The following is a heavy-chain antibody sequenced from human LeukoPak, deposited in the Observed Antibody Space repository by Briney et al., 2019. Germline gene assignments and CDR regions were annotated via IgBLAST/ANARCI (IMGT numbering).Heavy chain of an antibody. CDR3: ARGRSSGYYFN. D-gene: IGHD3-22*01. Sequence: SETLSLTCAVYGGSFSGFYWSWIRQAPGKGLEWIGEINHSGSTNYNPSLKSRVTISVDTSKNQFSLKLSSVTAADTAVYYCARGRSSGYYFNWGQGTLVTVSS. J-gene: IGHJ4*02. CDR1: GGSFSGFY. CDR2: INHSGST. V-gene: IGHV4-34*01.